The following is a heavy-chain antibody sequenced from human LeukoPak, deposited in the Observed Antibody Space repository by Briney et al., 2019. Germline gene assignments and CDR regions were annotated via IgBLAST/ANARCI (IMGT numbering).Heavy chain of an antibody. CDR1: GFTFSSYA. J-gene: IGHJ4*02. Sequence: GGSLRLSCAASGFTFSSYAMSWVRQAPGKGLEWVSAISGSGGSTYYADSAKGRFTISRDNAKNSLYLQMNSLRAEDTAVYYCARGRFGIAVAGSDYWGQGTLVTVSS. CDR2: ISGSGGST. D-gene: IGHD6-19*01. CDR3: ARGRFGIAVAGSDY. V-gene: IGHV3-23*01.